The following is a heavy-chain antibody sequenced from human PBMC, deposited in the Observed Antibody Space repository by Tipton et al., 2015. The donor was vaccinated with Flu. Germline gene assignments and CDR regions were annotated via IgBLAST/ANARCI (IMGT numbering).Heavy chain of an antibody. Sequence: TLSLTCTVSGASINSNFWSWIRQSPGKGLEWIGYIYSGGSTKYNPYFESRVTMSIDTSKNQFSLKLSSVTAADTAVYYCARDLGSSGSFDYWGQGTLVTVSS. J-gene: IGHJ4*02. CDR1: GASINSNF. D-gene: IGHD6-13*01. CDR2: IYSGGST. V-gene: IGHV4-59*01. CDR3: ARDLGSSGSFDY.